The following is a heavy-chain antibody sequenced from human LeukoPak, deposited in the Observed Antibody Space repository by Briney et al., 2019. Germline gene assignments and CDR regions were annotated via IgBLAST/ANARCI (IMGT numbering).Heavy chain of an antibody. CDR3: ARPTLYCSGGSCYSWASDY. V-gene: IGHV7-4-1*02. D-gene: IGHD2-15*01. CDR2: INTNTGNP. Sequence: ASVKVSCKASGYTFTSYAMNRVRQAPGQGLEWMGWINTNTGNPTYAQGFTGRFVFSLDTSVSTAYLQISSLKAEDTAVYYCARPTLYCSGGSCYSWASDYWGQGTLVTVSS. J-gene: IGHJ4*02. CDR1: GYTFTSYA.